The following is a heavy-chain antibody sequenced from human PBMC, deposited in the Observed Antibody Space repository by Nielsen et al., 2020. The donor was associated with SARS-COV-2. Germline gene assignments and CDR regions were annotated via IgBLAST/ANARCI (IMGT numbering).Heavy chain of an antibody. V-gene: IGHV3-20*04. CDR1: GFTFDDYG. D-gene: IGHD6-19*01. CDR2: INWNGGST. J-gene: IGHJ3*02. CDR3: ARESVTGTDAFDI. Sequence: GESLNISCASSGFTFDDYGMSWVRQAPGKGLEWVSGINWNGGSTGYADSVKGRFTISRDNAENSLSLQMNSLRAEDTAVYYCARESVTGTDAFDIWGQGTVVTVSS.